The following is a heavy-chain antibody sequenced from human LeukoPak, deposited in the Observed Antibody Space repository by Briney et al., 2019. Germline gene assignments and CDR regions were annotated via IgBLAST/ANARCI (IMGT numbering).Heavy chain of an antibody. V-gene: IGHV4-31*03. CDR3: ARSPRPYWYFDL. Sequence: SETLSLTCTVSGGSISSGGYYWSWIRQHPGKGLEWIGYIYYSGSTYYNPSLKSRVTISVDTSKNQFSLKLSSVTAAGTAVYYCARSPRPYWYFDLWGRGTLVTVSS. CDR2: IYYSGST. J-gene: IGHJ2*01. CDR1: GGSISSGGYY.